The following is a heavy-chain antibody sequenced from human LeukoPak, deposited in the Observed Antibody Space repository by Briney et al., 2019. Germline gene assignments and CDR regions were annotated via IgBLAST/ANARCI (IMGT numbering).Heavy chain of an antibody. D-gene: IGHD3-22*01. J-gene: IGHJ5*02. CDR2: INPNSGGT. CDR1: GYTFTGQH. Sequence: ASVKVSCKDSGYTFTGQHMHWVRQAPGQGLEWMGWINPNSGGTKYAQKFQGRVTMTRDTSISTAYMELTSLRSDDTAVYYCARDGDSSGYPASSSSRLDPWGQGTLVTVSS. CDR3: ARDGDSSGYPASSSSRLDP. V-gene: IGHV1-2*02.